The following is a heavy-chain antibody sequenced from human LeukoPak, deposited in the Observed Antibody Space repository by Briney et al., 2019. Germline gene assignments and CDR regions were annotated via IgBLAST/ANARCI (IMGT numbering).Heavy chain of an antibody. CDR2: ISWNSGSI. Sequence: PGGSLRLSCPVSGFTFDDYAMHWVRRAPGKGLEWVSGISWNSGSIGYADSVTGRFTISRDNAKNSLYLQMNSLRAEDTALYYCAKDTTPDGTGYWGQGTLVTVSS. CDR3: AKDTTPDGTGY. V-gene: IGHV3-9*01. J-gene: IGHJ4*02. D-gene: IGHD3-10*01. CDR1: GFTFDDYA.